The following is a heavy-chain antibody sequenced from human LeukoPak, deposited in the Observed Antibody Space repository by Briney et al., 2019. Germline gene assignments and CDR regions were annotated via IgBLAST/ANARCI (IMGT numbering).Heavy chain of an antibody. D-gene: IGHD4-17*01. CDR1: GFTFSSYS. J-gene: IGHJ4*02. CDR2: ISSTSSYI. V-gene: IGHV3-21*01. CDR3: ARAATVTAESAFGY. Sequence: GGSLRLSCAASGFTFSSYSMNWVRQAPGKGLEWVSSISSTSSYIYYADSLKGRFTISRDNAKNSLYLQMNSLRAEDTAVYYCARAATVTAESAFGYWGQGTLVTVSS.